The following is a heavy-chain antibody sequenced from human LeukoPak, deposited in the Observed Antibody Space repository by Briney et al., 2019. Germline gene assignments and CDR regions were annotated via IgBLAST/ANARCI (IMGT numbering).Heavy chain of an antibody. D-gene: IGHD1-26*01. CDR3: AGDTPIVGGNPSGMDV. Sequence: ASVKVSCKASGYTFTGYYMHWVRQAPGQGLEWMGWINPNSGGTNYAQKFQGRVTMTRDTSISTAYMELSRLRSDDTAVYYCAGDTPIVGGNPSGMDVWGQGTTVTVSS. CDR2: INPNSGGT. CDR1: GYTFTGYY. J-gene: IGHJ6*02. V-gene: IGHV1-2*02.